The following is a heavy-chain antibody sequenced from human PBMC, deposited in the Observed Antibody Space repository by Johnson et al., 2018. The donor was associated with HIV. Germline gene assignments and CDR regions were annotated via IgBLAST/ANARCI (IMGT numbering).Heavy chain of an antibody. D-gene: IGHD4-23*01. Sequence: QVQLVESGGGLVQPGGSLRLSCAASGFTFSSYAMHWVRQAPGKGLEWVAVISYDGSKRYYADSVRGRFTISRDNSKNTLYLQVNGLRVEDTAVFCCASGEDYGGNYGALDIWGQGTMVTGSS. CDR3: ASGEDYGGNYGALDI. CDR2: ISYDGSKR. CDR1: GFTFSSYA. J-gene: IGHJ3*02. V-gene: IGHV3-30*01.